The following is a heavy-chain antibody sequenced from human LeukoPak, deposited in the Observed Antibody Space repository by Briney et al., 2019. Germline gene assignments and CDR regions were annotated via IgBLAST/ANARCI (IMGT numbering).Heavy chain of an antibody. V-gene: IGHV4-59*01. CDR2: IYYSGST. D-gene: IGHD6-19*01. Sequence: SETLSLTCTVSGGSISTYYRSWIRQPPGKGLEWIGYIYYSGSTNYNPSLKSRVTISVDTSKNQFSLKLSSVTAADTAVYYCARLRYSSGQDYWGQGTLVTVSS. CDR3: ARLRYSSGQDY. J-gene: IGHJ4*02. CDR1: GGSISTYY.